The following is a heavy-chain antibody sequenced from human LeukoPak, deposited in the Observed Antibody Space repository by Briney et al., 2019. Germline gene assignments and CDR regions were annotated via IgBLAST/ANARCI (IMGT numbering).Heavy chain of an antibody. D-gene: IGHD3-16*01. Sequence: SETLSLTRTVSDVSISDYYRGWIRQPPGKGLEWIGYFHNSGTSTYNPSLKSRVTISADTSKNQFSLKLNSLTTADTAVYYCTRGAGWLIDYWGQGILVTVSS. J-gene: IGHJ4*02. CDR2: FHNSGTS. CDR1: DVSISDYY. V-gene: IGHV4-59*01. CDR3: TRGAGWLIDY.